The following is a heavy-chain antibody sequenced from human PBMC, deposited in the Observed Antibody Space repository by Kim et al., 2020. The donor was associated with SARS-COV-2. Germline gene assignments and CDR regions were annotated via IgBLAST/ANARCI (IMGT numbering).Heavy chain of an antibody. Sequence: SVKVSCKASGGTFSSYAISWVRQAPGQGLEWMGRIIPILGIANYAQKFQGRVTITADKSTSTAYMELSSLRSEDTAVYYCARARDIVVVPAAIDLKSFDPWGQGTLVTVSS. CDR3: ARARDIVVVPAAIDLKSFDP. J-gene: IGHJ5*02. V-gene: IGHV1-69*04. D-gene: IGHD2-2*01. CDR1: GGTFSSYA. CDR2: IIPILGIA.